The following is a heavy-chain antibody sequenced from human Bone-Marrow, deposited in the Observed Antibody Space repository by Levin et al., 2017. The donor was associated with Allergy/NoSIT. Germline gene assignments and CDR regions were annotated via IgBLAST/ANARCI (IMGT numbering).Heavy chain of an antibody. CDR3: ARQVLLWFRESRSNYYYYYMDV. Sequence: ASVKVSCKASGYTFTSYAMNWVRQAPGQGLEWMGWINTNTGNPTYAQGFTGRFVFSLDTSVSTAYLQISSLKAEDTAVYYCARQVLLWFRESRSNYYYYYMDVWGKGTTVTVSS. CDR1: GYTFTSYA. CDR2: INTNTGNP. J-gene: IGHJ6*03. D-gene: IGHD3-10*01. V-gene: IGHV7-4-1*02.